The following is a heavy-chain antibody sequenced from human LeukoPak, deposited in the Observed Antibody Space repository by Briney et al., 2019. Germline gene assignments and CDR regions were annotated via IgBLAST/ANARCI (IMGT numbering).Heavy chain of an antibody. J-gene: IGHJ4*02. D-gene: IGHD4-17*01. CDR1: GFTFSSYW. CDR2: IIGSSGYV. Sequence: GGSLRLSCAASGFTFSSYWMQWVRQAPGKGLVWVSSIIGSSGYVYYVDSVKGRFTISRDNAKNSLYLHMNSLRADDTAVYYCARKIGDYKFDYWGQGVLVTVSS. V-gene: IGHV3-21*06. CDR3: ARKIGDYKFDY.